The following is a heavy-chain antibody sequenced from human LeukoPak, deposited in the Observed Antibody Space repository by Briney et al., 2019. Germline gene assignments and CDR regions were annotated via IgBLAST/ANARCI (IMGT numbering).Heavy chain of an antibody. J-gene: IGHJ5*02. CDR3: ARVWQQQLSRNWFDP. D-gene: IGHD6-13*01. CDR2: ISAYNGNT. CDR1: GYTFTSYG. V-gene: IGHV1-18*01. Sequence: ASVKVSCKASGYTFTSYGISWVRQAPGQGLEWMGWISAYNGNTNYAQKLQGRVTMTTDTSTSTSYMELRSLRSDDTAVYYCARVWQQQLSRNWFDPWGQGTLVTVSS.